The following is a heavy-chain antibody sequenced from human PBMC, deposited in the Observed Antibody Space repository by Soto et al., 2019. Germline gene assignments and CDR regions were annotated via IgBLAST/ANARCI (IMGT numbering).Heavy chain of an antibody. Sequence: SETLSLTCTVSGGSVSSGSYYWSWIRQPPGKGLEWIGYIYYSGSTNYNPSLKSRVTISVDTSKNQFSLKLSSVTAADMAVYYCARDFWSGWGYYYGMDVWGHGTTVTVSS. CDR1: GGSVSSGSYY. V-gene: IGHV4-61*01. J-gene: IGHJ6*02. CDR2: IYYSGST. CDR3: ARDFWSGWGYYYGMDV. D-gene: IGHD3-3*01.